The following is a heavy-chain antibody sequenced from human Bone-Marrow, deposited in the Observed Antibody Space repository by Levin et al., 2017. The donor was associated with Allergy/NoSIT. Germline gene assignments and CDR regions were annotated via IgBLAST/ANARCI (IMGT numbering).Heavy chain of an antibody. CDR3: TRHQMVRGITAPYNWFDP. J-gene: IGHJ5*02. Sequence: PSETLSLTCSVSGTSIGETTYYWAWIRQSPGEGLAWIGSIYFSGSPYYNPSLKSRVTMSVDTSKNQFSLKLRSVTASDTAVYYCTRHQMVRGITAPYNWFDPWGQGTLVTVSS. V-gene: IGHV4-39*01. CDR1: GTSIGETTYY. CDR2: IYFSGSP. D-gene: IGHD3-10*01.